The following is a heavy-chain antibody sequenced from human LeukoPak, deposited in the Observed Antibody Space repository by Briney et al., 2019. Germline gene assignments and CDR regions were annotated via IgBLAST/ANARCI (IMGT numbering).Heavy chain of an antibody. J-gene: IGHJ4*02. D-gene: IGHD6-13*01. Sequence: GESLKISCKGSGYSFSDYWIGWVRQMPGKGLEWMGLIFPGDSDTRYGPSFQGQVTFSADRSISTAYLQWSSLKASDNAMYYCARYSNLISGAGWVDYWGQGTLVTASS. CDR2: IFPGDSDT. V-gene: IGHV5-51*01. CDR1: GYSFSDYW. CDR3: ARYSNLISGAGWVDY.